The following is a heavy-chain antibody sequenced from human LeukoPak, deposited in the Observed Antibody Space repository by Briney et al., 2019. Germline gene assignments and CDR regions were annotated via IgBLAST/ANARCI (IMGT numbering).Heavy chain of an antibody. CDR3: ASGGSRWYNWNQNGLYDY. D-gene: IGHD1-20*01. V-gene: IGHV4-39*07. Sequence: PSETLSLTCTVSGGSISSSSYYWGWIRQPPGKGLEWIGSIYYSGSTYYNPSLKSRVTISVDTSKNQFSLKLSSVAAADTAVYYCASGGSRWYNWNQNGLYDYWGQGTLVTVSS. CDR2: IYYSGST. CDR1: GGSISSSSYY. J-gene: IGHJ4*02.